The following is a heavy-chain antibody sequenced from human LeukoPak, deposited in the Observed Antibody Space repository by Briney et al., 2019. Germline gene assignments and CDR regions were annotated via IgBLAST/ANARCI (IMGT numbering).Heavy chain of an antibody. D-gene: IGHD4-17*01. Sequence: ASVKVSCKASGYTFTSYYMHWVRQAPGQGLEWMGIINPSGGSTSYAQKFQGRVTMTRDMSTSTVYTELSSLRSEDTAVYYCARETLGNYGDYAFDIWGQGTMVTVSS. CDR1: GYTFTSYY. V-gene: IGHV1-46*01. J-gene: IGHJ3*02. CDR2: INPSGGST. CDR3: ARETLGNYGDYAFDI.